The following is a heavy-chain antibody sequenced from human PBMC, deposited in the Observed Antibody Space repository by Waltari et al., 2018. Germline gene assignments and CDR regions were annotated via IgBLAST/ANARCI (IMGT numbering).Heavy chain of an antibody. D-gene: IGHD5-12*01. Sequence: QVQLVQSGAEVKKPGASVKVSCKASGYTFTSYAMHWVRQAPGQRLEWMGWINAGNGNTKYSQKFQGRVTITRDTSASTAYMELSSLRSEDTAVYYCALSGYSGYGRLRSHFDYWGQGTLVTVSS. CDR3: ALSGYSGYGRLRSHFDY. CDR1: GYTFTSYA. V-gene: IGHV1-3*01. CDR2: INAGNGNT. J-gene: IGHJ4*02.